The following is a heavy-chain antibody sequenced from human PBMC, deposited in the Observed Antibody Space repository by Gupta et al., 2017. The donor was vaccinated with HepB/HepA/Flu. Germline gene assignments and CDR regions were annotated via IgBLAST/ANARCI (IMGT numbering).Heavy chain of an antibody. CDR1: GVSFSGNY. D-gene: IGHD3-22*01. Sequence: QMQLQQWGAGLLKPSETLTLTCAVYGVSFSGNYWSWIRQPPGKGLEWIGEINHSGSTYYNPSLKSRSTISIDTSKNQFSLKLSSVTAADTAVYYCARENYFDTSGYYDHWGQGTLVTVSS. CDR3: ARENYFDTSGYYDH. V-gene: IGHV4-34*01. J-gene: IGHJ4*02. CDR2: INHSGST.